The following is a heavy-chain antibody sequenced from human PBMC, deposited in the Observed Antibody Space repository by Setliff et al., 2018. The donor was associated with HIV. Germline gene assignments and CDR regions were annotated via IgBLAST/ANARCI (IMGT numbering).Heavy chain of an antibody. Sequence: WASVKVSCKASGYSFTNYGINWVRQAPGQGLEWMGWINPKFGGTLYAQKFQGRVTLTSDTSTSAAYTELSRLRSDDTALYYCARSGRITIFGVAAMASWGQGTLVTVSS. CDR3: ARSGRITIFGVAAMAS. CDR1: GYSFTNYG. CDR2: INPKFGGT. V-gene: IGHV1-2*02. D-gene: IGHD3-3*01. J-gene: IGHJ5*02.